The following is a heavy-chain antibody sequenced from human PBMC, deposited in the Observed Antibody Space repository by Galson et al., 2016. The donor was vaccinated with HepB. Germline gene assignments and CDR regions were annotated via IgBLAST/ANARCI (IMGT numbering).Heavy chain of an antibody. J-gene: IGHJ4*02. Sequence: SETLSLTCTVSGGSINSSHYYWGWIRQPPGKGLEWIGSMYYSGSTYYKPSLKSRLTISVDTSMNQLFLSLRSVTAADTAVYYCARLPVTVVGATQFDFWGQGTLVTVSS. V-gene: IGHV4-39*01. CDR1: GGSINSSHYY. CDR3: ARLPVTVVGATQFDF. CDR2: MYYSGST. D-gene: IGHD1-26*01.